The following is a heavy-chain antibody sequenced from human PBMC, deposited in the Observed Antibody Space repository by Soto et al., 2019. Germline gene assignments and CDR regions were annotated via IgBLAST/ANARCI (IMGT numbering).Heavy chain of an antibody. Sequence: QVQLVQSGAEVKKPGSSVKVSCKASGGTFSSYAISWVRQAPGQGLEWMGGIIPIFGTANYAQKFQGRATITADESTSTAYMELSSLRSEDTAVYYCAESLTTGARGYYYGMDVWGQGTTVTVSS. CDR2: IIPIFGTA. CDR3: AESLTTGARGYYYGMDV. CDR1: GGTFSSYA. D-gene: IGHD4-17*01. V-gene: IGHV1-69*01. J-gene: IGHJ6*02.